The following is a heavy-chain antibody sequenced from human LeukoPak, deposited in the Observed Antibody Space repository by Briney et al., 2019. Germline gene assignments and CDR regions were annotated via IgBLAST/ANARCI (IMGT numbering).Heavy chain of an antibody. CDR1: GFTFSDYY. D-gene: IGHD2-2*03. CDR2: ISSSGSAI. Sequence: GGSLRLSCAASGFTFSDYYMSWIRQAPGKGLEWVSYISSSGSAIYYADSVKGRFTMSRDNAKNSLYLQMNGLRAEGTAVYYCARDGVGYFSDSTAQGVVYWGQGTLVTVSS. CDR3: ARDGVGYFSDSTAQGVVY. V-gene: IGHV3-11*01. J-gene: IGHJ4*02.